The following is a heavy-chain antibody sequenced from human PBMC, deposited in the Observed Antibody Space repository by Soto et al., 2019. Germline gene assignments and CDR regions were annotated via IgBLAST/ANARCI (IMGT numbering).Heavy chain of an antibody. CDR1: GYTFTSYD. Sequence: QVQLVQSGAEVKKPGASVKVSCKASGYTFTSYDINWVRQATGQGLEWMGWMNPNSGNTGYAQKFQGRVTMTRNTSISTAYMELSSLRSEDTAVYYCARGRPTNIAARRWVGWFDPWGQGTLVTVSS. V-gene: IGHV1-8*01. J-gene: IGHJ5*02. CDR2: MNPNSGNT. CDR3: ARGRPTNIAARRWVGWFDP. D-gene: IGHD6-6*01.